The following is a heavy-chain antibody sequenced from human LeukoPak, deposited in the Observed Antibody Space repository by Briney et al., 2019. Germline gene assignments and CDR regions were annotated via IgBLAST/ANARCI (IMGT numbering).Heavy chain of an antibody. Sequence: GASVKVSCKASGYTFTGYYMHWVRQAPGQGLEWMGWINPNSGGTNYAQKFQGRVTMTRDTSISTAYMELSRLRSDDTAVYYCARPHLRFLEWLPYDAFDIWGQGTMVTVSS. CDR1: GYTFTGYY. J-gene: IGHJ3*02. CDR3: ARPHLRFLEWLPYDAFDI. V-gene: IGHV1-2*02. CDR2: INPNSGGT. D-gene: IGHD3-3*01.